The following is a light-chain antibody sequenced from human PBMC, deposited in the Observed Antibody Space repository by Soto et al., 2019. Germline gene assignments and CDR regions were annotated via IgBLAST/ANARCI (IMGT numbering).Light chain of an antibody. Sequence: DIQMTQSPSSLSASVGDRVTITCQASQDISNYLNWYQQKPGKAPKLLIYDASHLETGVPSRFSGSGSGTDFTFTISSLQPEDIATYYCQQYDNLPPFGQGTRLEIK. V-gene: IGKV1-33*01. CDR3: QQYDNLPP. J-gene: IGKJ5*01. CDR2: DAS. CDR1: QDISNY.